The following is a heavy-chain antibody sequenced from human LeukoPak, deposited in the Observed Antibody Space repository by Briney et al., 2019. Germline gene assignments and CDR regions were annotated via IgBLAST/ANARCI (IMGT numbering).Heavy chain of an antibody. J-gene: IGHJ4*02. Sequence: SETLSLTCTVSGGSISTYYWSWIRQPPGKGLEWIGYIYHSGSTNYNPSLKSRITISVDTSQNQFSLKLSSVTAADTAVYYCARDGYSGSDALWGQGALVTVSS. CDR2: IYHSGST. CDR3: ARDGYSGSDAL. CDR1: GGSISTYY. D-gene: IGHD5-12*01. V-gene: IGHV4-59*01.